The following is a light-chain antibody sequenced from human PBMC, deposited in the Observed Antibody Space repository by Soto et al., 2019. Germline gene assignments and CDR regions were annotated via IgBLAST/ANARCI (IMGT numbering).Light chain of an antibody. CDR2: GAS. CDR3: QQYGSSPIT. CDR1: QSLSGNY. V-gene: IGKV3-20*01. Sequence: EIVLTQSPGTLSLSPGERATLYCRASQSLSGNYLAWYQQKPGQAPRFLIYGASNRATGIPDRFSGGGSGTDFALTISRPEPEDSAVYYCQQYGSSPITFGQGTRLEIK. J-gene: IGKJ5*01.